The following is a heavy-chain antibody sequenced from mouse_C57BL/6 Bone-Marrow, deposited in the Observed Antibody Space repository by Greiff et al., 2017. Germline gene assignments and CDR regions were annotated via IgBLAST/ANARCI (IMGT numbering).Heavy chain of an antibody. CDR1: GFTFSDYG. J-gene: IGHJ4*01. CDR2: ISSGSSTI. CDR3: ARSYSGSSYDAMDY. D-gene: IGHD1-1*01. V-gene: IGHV5-17*01. Sequence: EVQGVESGGGLVKPGGSLKLSCAASGFTFSDYGMHWVRQAPEKGLEWVAYISSGSSTIYYADTVKGRFTISRDNAKNTLFLQMTSLRSEDTAMYYCARSYSGSSYDAMDYWGQGTSVTVSS.